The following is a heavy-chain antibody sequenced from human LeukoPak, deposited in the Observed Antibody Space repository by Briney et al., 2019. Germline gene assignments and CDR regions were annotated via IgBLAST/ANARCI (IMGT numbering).Heavy chain of an antibody. J-gene: IGHJ6*02. CDR3: ARDLIVGAPEVVDYYYYYGMDV. CDR2: IKQDGSEK. D-gene: IGHD1-26*01. CDR1: GFTFSSYA. Sequence: PGGSLRLSCAASGFTFSSYAMSWVRQAPGKGLEWVANIKQDGSEKYYVDSVKGRFTISRDNAKNSLYLQMNSLRAEDTAVYYCARDLIVGAPEVVDYYYYYGMDVWGQGTTVTVSS. V-gene: IGHV3-7*01.